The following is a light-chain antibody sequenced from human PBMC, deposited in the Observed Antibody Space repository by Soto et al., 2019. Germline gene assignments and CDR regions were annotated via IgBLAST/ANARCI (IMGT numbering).Light chain of an antibody. Sequence: QSALTQPASVSGSPGQSITISCTGTSSDVGGYNYVSWYQHHPGKAPKLIIYDVSNRPSGVSNRFSGSKSGNTASLTISGLQAEDAADYYCSSYTSSIPLVVFGGGTKLTVL. CDR1: SSDVGGYNY. V-gene: IGLV2-14*03. CDR3: SSYTSSIPLVV. CDR2: DVS. J-gene: IGLJ2*01.